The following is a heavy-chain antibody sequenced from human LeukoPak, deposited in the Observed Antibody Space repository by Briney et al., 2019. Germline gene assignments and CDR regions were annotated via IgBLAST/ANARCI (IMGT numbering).Heavy chain of an antibody. J-gene: IGHJ3*02. V-gene: IGHV4-30-4*01. D-gene: IGHD3-22*01. CDR2: IYYSGST. Sequence: SQTLSLTCTVSGGSISSGDYYWSWIRQPPGKGLEWMGYIYYSGSTYYNPSLKSRVTISVDTSKNQFSLKLSSVTAADTAVYYCARVSITMIDYAFDIWGQGTMVTVSS. CDR1: GGSISSGDYY. CDR3: ARVSITMIDYAFDI.